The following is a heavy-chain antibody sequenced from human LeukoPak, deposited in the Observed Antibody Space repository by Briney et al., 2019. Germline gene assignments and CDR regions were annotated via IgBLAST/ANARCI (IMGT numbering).Heavy chain of an antibody. CDR2: IHYKGST. D-gene: IGHD6-19*01. J-gene: IGHJ4*02. CDR3: ARRDTGWKYCEY. V-gene: IGHV4-59*08. Sequence: SDTLSLTCTISGDSINGHYWSWIRQPPGKRLEWIGDIHYKGSTNYNLSLKSRVTISVDTSKNHLSLNLTSVLAADTAIYYCARRDTGWKYCEYSGQGILVSVSS. CDR1: GDSINGHY.